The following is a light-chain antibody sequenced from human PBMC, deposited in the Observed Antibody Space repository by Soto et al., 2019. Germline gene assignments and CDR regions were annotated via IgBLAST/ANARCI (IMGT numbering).Light chain of an antibody. J-gene: IGLJ1*01. CDR3: CSYAGGSTFGYV. CDR1: SSDVGSYNL. V-gene: IGLV2-23*02. Sequence: QSALTQPASVSGSPGQSITISCTGTSSDVGSYNLVSWYQQHPGKAPKLMIYEVSKRPSGVSNRFSGSKSGNTASLTISGLQAEDEADYYCCSYAGGSTFGYVFGTGTKLTVL. CDR2: EVS.